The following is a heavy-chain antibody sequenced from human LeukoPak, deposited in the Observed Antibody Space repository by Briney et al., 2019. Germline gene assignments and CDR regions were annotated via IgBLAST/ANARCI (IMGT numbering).Heavy chain of an antibody. V-gene: IGHV1-69*01. J-gene: IGHJ4*02. Sequence: SVTVSCTASGGTFSSYAISWVRQAPGQGLEWMGGIIPIFGTANYAQKFQGRVTITADESTSTAYMELSSLRSEDTAVYYCARTYYYDSSGYYHLDYWGQGTLVTVSS. CDR2: IIPIFGTA. D-gene: IGHD3-22*01. CDR1: GGTFSSYA. CDR3: ARTYYYDSSGYYHLDY.